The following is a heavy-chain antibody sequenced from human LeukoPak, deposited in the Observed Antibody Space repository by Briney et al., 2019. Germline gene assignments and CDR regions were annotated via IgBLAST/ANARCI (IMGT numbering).Heavy chain of an antibody. CDR3: ARDHYSSGWAYYYYYGMDV. Sequence: SQTLSLTCTVSGGSISSGGYYWSWIRQHPGKGLEWIGYIYYSGSTYYNPSLKSRVTISVDTSKNQFSLKLSSVTAADTAVYYCARDHYSSGWAYYYYYGMDVWGQGTTVTVSS. J-gene: IGHJ6*02. V-gene: IGHV4-31*03. D-gene: IGHD6-19*01. CDR1: GGSISSGGYY. CDR2: IYYSGST.